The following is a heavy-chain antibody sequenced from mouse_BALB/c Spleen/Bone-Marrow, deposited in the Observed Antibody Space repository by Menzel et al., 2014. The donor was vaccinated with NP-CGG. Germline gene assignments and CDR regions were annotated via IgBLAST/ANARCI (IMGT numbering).Heavy chain of an antibody. CDR1: GFNIKDSY. D-gene: IGHD2-4*01. CDR3: KGYDYVVDSFDY. J-gene: IGHJ2*01. CDR2: IDPENGDT. V-gene: IGHV14-4*02. Sequence: EVKLMESGAELVRSGASVRLSCTASGFNIKDSYIHWVRQRPEQGLEWIGWIDPENGDTEYAPKFQGKATMTADTSSNTAYLQLSSLTSEDTAVYYCKGYDYVVDSFDYWGQGTTLTVSS.